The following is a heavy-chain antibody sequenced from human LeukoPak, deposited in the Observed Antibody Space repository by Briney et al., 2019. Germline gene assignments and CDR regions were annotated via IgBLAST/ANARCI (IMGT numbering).Heavy chain of an antibody. J-gene: IGHJ4*02. CDR3: AKDLSGGEFGEVPDY. Sequence: PGGSLRLSCAASGFTFSSYGMHWVRQAPGKGLEWVAVISYDGSNKYYADSVKGRFTISRDNSKNTLYLQMNSLRAEDTAVYYCAKDLSGGEFGEVPDYWGQGTLVTVSS. CDR2: ISYDGSNK. V-gene: IGHV3-30*18. D-gene: IGHD3-10*01. CDR1: GFTFSSYG.